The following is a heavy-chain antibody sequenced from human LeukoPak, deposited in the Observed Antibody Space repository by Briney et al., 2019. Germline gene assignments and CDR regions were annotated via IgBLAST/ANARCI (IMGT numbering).Heavy chain of an antibody. CDR1: GFSFSGYW. CDR3: ARGGIVTNFQY. V-gene: IGHV3-7*01. D-gene: IGHD1-26*01. Sequence: GGSLRLSCAASGFSFSGYWMTWVRQAPGKGPEWVANVKSDGSEKYYVDSVKGRFTISRDNAKHSLYLQMNSLRDEDTAVYYCARGGIVTNFQYWGQGTLVTVSS. J-gene: IGHJ1*01. CDR2: VKSDGSEK.